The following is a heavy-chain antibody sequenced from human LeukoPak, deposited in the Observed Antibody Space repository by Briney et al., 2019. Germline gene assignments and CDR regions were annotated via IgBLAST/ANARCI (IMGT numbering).Heavy chain of an antibody. CDR2: IKQDGSEK. J-gene: IGHJ4*02. V-gene: IGHV3-7*01. CDR1: GFTFSSYW. Sequence: GGSLRLSCAASGFTFSSYWMSWVRQAPGKGLEWVANIKQDGSEKYYVDSVKGRFTISRDNAKNSLYLQMNSLRAEDTAVYYCASAPADGSGYYNFNYWGQGTLVTVSS. D-gene: IGHD3-22*01. CDR3: ASAPADGSGYYNFNY.